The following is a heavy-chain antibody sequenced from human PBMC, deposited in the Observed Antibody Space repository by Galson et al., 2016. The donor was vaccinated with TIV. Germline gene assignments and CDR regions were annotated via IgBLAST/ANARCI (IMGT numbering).Heavy chain of an antibody. CDR2: IVPMFGTT. J-gene: IGHJ6*02. Sequence: VKVSCKASGVTFSYFAFSWVRPAPGQGLEWMGGIVPMFGTTNYAQKFQGRVTISADESTTTAYLELSSLRSEDTAVYYCARVNPSYGDYVVDRVYFYFAMDVWGQGTTVTVS. V-gene: IGHV1-69*01. D-gene: IGHD4-17*01. CDR3: ARVNPSYGDYVVDRVYFYFAMDV. CDR1: GVTFSYFA.